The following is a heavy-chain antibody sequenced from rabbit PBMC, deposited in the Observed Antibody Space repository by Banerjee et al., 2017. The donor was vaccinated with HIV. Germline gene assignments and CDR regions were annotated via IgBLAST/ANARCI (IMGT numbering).Heavy chain of an antibody. CDR2: IWPGSSGST. D-gene: IGHD6-1*01. CDR1: GFSFSSYW. Sequence: QEQLVEYGGDLVKPEGSLTLTCTASGFSFSSYWIYWVRQAPGKGLEWIACIWPGSSGSTYYASWAKGRFTISKTSSTTVTLQMTSLTAADTATYFCARDYAGDAGYGYGPTYFNLWGQGTLVTVS. J-gene: IGHJ4*01. V-gene: IGHV1S45*01. CDR3: ARDYAGDAGYGYGPTYFNL.